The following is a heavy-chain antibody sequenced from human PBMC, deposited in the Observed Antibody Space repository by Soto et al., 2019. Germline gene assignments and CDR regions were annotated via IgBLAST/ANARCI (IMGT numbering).Heavy chain of an antibody. J-gene: IGHJ4*02. CDR3: ARGSTTEKVDS. V-gene: IGHV4-4*09. D-gene: IGHD4-17*01. CDR2: IHNSGSP. CDR1: GGSISSYY. Sequence: SETLSLTCTVSGGSISSYYWSWIRQPPGKGLEWIGHIHNSGSPYNNPSLKSRVTISADTSKNQFSLKLTSVTAADTAVYYCARGSTTEKVDSWGQGTLVTVSS.